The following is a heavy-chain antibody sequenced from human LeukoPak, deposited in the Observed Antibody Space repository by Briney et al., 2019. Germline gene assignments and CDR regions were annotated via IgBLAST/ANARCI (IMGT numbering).Heavy chain of an antibody. Sequence: SETLSLTCTVSGGSISSDHYYWNWIRQPAGKGLEWIGRIYTGGSTNYNPSLKSRVTISIDTSKKQFSLKLSSVTAADTAVYYCARDSFDGSGYRPFDFWGQGTLDTVSS. V-gene: IGHV4-61*02. J-gene: IGHJ4*02. CDR1: GGSISSDHYY. D-gene: IGHD3-22*01. CDR2: IYTGGST. CDR3: ARDSFDGSGYRPFDF.